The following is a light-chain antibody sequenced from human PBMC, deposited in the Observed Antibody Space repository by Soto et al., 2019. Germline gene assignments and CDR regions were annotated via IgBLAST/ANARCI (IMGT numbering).Light chain of an antibody. Sequence: DIVLTQSPATLPLSPGERATLSCRSSQSVSSYLAWYQQKPGQAPRLLIYEASNRATGIPARFSGSGSGTVSTLTISSLEPEDFAVYYCQQRSNWPTLGQGTKVDIK. J-gene: IGKJ1*01. V-gene: IGKV3-11*01. CDR1: QSVSSY. CDR3: QQRSNWPT. CDR2: EAS.